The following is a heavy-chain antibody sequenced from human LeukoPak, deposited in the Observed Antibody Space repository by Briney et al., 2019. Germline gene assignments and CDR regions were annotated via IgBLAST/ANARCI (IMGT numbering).Heavy chain of an antibody. CDR1: GFTFSSYG. V-gene: IGHV3-30*19. D-gene: IGHD5-18*01. J-gene: IGHJ4*02. CDR3: ARLVDIAMV. Sequence: PGGSLRLSCAASGFTFSSYGMHWVRQAPGKGLEWVAVISYDGSNKYYADSVKGRFTISRDNSKNTLYLQMNSLRAEDTAVYYCARLVDIAMVWGQGTLVTVSS. CDR2: ISYDGSNK.